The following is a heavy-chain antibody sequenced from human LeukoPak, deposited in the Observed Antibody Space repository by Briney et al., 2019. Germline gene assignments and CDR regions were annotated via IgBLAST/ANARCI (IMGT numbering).Heavy chain of an antibody. V-gene: IGHV4-39*07. CDR3: ARDPSYYYDSSGYYPDAFDI. D-gene: IGHD3-22*01. CDR1: GGSISSSSYY. CDR2: IYYSGST. J-gene: IGHJ3*02. Sequence: SETLSLTCTVSGGSISSSSYYWGWIRQPPGTGLEWIGSIYYSGSTYYNPSLKSRVTISVDTSKNQFSLKLSSVTAADTAVYYCARDPSYYYDSSGYYPDAFDIWGQGTMVTVSS.